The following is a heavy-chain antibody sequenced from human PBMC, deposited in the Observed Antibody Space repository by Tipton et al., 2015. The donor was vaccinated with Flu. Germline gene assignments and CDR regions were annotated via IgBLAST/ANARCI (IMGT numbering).Heavy chain of an antibody. V-gene: IGHV4-59*01. CDR2: VYYTGST. D-gene: IGHD1-26*01. Sequence: TLSLTYSVSYGSISSYYWSWIRQPPGKGLEWIGYVYYTGSTNYNPSLKSRVSISVDTSTNQFSLKLSSVTAADTAVYYCARELGGTYSTNFDYWGQGILVTVSS. CDR1: YGSISSYY. J-gene: IGHJ4*02. CDR3: ARELGGTYSTNFDY.